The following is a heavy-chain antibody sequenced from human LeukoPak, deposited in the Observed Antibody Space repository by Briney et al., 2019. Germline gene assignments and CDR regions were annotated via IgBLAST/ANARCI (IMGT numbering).Heavy chain of an antibody. Sequence: GGSLRLSCAASGFTVSSNYMSWVRQAPGKGLEWVSVISGGGDNTYYADSVKGRFTISRDNFKNTLYLQMNSLRAEDTAVYYCANGAAAGTPTMGDYWGQGTLVTVSS. V-gene: IGHV3-23*01. J-gene: IGHJ4*02. CDR2: ISGGGDNT. CDR1: GFTVSSNY. CDR3: ANGAAAGTPTMGDY. D-gene: IGHD6-13*01.